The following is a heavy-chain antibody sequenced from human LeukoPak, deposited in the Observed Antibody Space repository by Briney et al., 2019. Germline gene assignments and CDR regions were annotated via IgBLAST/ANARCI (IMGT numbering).Heavy chain of an antibody. Sequence: GGSLRLSCAAFGFTFSSYAMSWVRQAPGKGLEWVSGISGSGDNTYYADSVKGRFTISRDNSKNTLYVQMNSLRAEDTAVYYCAKEAVRKFDFHYWGQGTLVTVSS. CDR1: GFTFSSYA. D-gene: IGHD1-14*01. V-gene: IGHV3-23*01. CDR3: AKEAVRKFDFHY. CDR2: ISGSGDNT. J-gene: IGHJ4*02.